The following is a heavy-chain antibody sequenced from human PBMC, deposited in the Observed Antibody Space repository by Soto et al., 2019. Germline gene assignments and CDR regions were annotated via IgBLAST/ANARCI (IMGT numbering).Heavy chain of an antibody. CDR2: ISYDGSNK. V-gene: IGHV3-30-3*01. D-gene: IGHD4-17*01. Sequence: QVQLVESGGGVVQPGRSLRLSCAASGFTFSSYAMHWVRQAPGKGLEWVAVISYDGSNKYYADSVKGRFTISRDNSENTLYLQMNSLRAEDTAVYYCAREYGDYYDAFDIWGQGTMVTVSS. J-gene: IGHJ3*02. CDR1: GFTFSSYA. CDR3: AREYGDYYDAFDI.